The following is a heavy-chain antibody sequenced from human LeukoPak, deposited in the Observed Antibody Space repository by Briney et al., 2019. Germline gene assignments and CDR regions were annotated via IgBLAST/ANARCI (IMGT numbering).Heavy chain of an antibody. CDR3: ARQGSGGSGRYYYYYMDV. V-gene: IGHV3-21*06. CDR1: GFTFSSYS. Sequence: GGSLRLSCAASGFTFSSYSVNWVRQAPGKGLEWVSSISGSSSYIYYADSVKGRFTISRDNAKNSLYLQMNSLIAEDTAVYYCARQGSGGSGRYYYYYMDVWGKGTTVTISS. D-gene: IGHD3-10*01. CDR2: ISGSSSYI. J-gene: IGHJ6*03.